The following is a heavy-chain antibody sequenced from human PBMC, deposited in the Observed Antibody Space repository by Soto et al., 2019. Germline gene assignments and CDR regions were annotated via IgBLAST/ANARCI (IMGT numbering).Heavy chain of an antibody. Sequence: SETLSLTCTVSGGSISSSTYYWGWIRQPPGKGLEWIGYIYYSGSTNYNPSLKSRVTISVDTSKNQFSLKLSSVTAADTAVYYCARVPSPWGQGTLVTVSS. J-gene: IGHJ5*02. CDR1: GGSISSSTYY. V-gene: IGHV4-61*05. CDR2: IYYSGST. CDR3: ARVPSP.